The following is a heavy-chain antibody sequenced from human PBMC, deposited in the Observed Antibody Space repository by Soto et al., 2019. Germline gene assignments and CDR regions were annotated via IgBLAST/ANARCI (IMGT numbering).Heavy chain of an antibody. V-gene: IGHV3-9*01. D-gene: IGHD3-22*01. Sequence: EVQLVESGGGLVQPGRSLRLSCAASGFSFEDYAMHWVRQAPGKGLEWVSGISWNSDSEGYADSVKGRFNISRDTAKKSLSLQMNSLRVEATAFYYCAKGLNFYDSSGHSDYFDIWGQGIRVTVSS. J-gene: IGHJ4*02. CDR2: ISWNSDSE. CDR3: AKGLNFYDSSGHSDYFDI. CDR1: GFSFEDYA.